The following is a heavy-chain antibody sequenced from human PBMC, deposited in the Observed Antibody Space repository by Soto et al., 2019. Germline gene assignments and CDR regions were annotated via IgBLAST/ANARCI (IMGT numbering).Heavy chain of an antibody. J-gene: IGHJ5*02. CDR3: ARGPYTSSNWFDP. Sequence: SENLSTPYTVSCGSLKTFSLTLIRHPPGKGLEWIAYIFYSGTTNYNPSLKSRVTISLDTSKNQFSLKLTSVTAADTAIYYCARGPYTSSNWFDPWGQGTLVTVSS. CDR1: CGSLKTFS. D-gene: IGHD2-2*01. V-gene: IGHV4-59*01. CDR2: IFYSGTT.